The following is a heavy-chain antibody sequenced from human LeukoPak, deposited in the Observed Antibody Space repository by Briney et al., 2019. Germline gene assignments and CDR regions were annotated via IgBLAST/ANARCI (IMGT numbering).Heavy chain of an antibody. CDR3: ARDRGYSYPCFDY. CDR2: FYSGGST. Sequence: GGSLRLSCAVSGFAVSGNYMTWVRQAPGKGLEWVSTFYSGGSTYYADSVKGRFIISRDSSTNTLYLQMNSLRAEDTAVYFCARDRGYSYPCFDYWGQGTLVTVSS. V-gene: IGHV3-53*01. CDR1: GFAVSGNY. J-gene: IGHJ4*02. D-gene: IGHD5-18*01.